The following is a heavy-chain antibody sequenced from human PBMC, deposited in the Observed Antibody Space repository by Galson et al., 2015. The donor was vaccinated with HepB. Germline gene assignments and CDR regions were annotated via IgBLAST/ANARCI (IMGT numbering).Heavy chain of an antibody. CDR2: FDPEDGET. CDR1: GYSLTELS. D-gene: IGHD3-9*01. V-gene: IGHV1-24*01. J-gene: IGHJ3*02. Sequence: SVKVSCKVAGYSLTELSMHWVRQAPGKGLEWMGGFDPEDGETIYSQNFQGKVTMTEDTSTDTAYMELSSLRSEDTAVYYCATDTSDYYDVLTGRYAFDIWGQGTVVIVSS. CDR3: ATDTSDYYDVLTGRYAFDI.